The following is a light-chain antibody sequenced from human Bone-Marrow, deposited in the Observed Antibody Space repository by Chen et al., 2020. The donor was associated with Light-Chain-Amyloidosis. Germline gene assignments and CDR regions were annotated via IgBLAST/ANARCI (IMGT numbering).Light chain of an antibody. CDR2: DTS. CDR3: HQRGNWPHT. V-gene: IGKV3-11*01. Sequence: EIVLTQSPATLSLSPGERATLSCRASQSVSSYLAWSQQQPGQAPRLLIYDTSNRATDIPARFSGGGFGTDFTLTISSLEPEDFGFYYCHQRGNWPHTFGQGNRLEIK. CDR1: QSVSSY. J-gene: IGKJ2*01.